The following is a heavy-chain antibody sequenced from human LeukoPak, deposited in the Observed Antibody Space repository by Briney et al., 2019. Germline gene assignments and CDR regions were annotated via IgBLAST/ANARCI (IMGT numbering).Heavy chain of an antibody. CDR2: ISYDGSNK. Sequence: GRSLRLSCAASGFTFSSYAMHWVRQAPGKGLEWVAVISYDGSNKYYADSVKGRFTISRDNSKNTLYLQMNSLRAEDTAVYYCAKVSSSIAASYYFDYWGQGTLVTVSS. CDR3: AKVSSSIAASYYFDY. J-gene: IGHJ4*02. CDR1: GFTFSSYA. D-gene: IGHD6-6*01. V-gene: IGHV3-30-3*01.